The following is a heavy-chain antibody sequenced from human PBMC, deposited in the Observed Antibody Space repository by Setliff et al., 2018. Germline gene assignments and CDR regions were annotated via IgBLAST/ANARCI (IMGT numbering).Heavy chain of an antibody. D-gene: IGHD3-10*01. Sequence: KPGGSLRLSCAASGFAFSSYTINWVRQAPGKGLEWVSSISSSGDYVYYADSVMGRFTISRDNAKNSLFLQMNSLKAEDTAMYYCARDWAFPGSLDFWGQGTLVTSPQ. CDR3: ARDWAFPGSLDF. J-gene: IGHJ4*02. CDR2: ISSSGDYV. CDR1: GFAFSSYT. V-gene: IGHV3-21*01.